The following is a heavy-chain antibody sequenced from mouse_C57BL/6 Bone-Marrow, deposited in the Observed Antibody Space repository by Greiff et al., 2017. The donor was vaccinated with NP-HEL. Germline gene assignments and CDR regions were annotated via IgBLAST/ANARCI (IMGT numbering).Heavy chain of an antibody. D-gene: IGHD2-14*01. CDR1: GYAFSSSW. CDR3: ERIGFDY. CDR2: IYPGDGDT. V-gene: IGHV1-82*01. J-gene: IGHJ2*01. Sequence: VQLQQSGPELVKPGASVKISCKASGYAFSSSWMNWVKQRPGKGLEWIGRIYPGDGDTNYNGKFKGKATLTADKSSSTAYMQLSSLTSEDSAVYFCERIGFDYWGKGTTLTVSS.